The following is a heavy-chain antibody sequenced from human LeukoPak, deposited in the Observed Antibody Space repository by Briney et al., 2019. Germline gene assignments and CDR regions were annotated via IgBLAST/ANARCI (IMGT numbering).Heavy chain of an antibody. CDR2: IYHSGST. CDR1: GGSISSGGYS. J-gene: IGHJ4*02. Sequence: PSQTLSLTCAVSGGSISSGGYSWSWIRQPPGTGLEWIGYIYHSGSTYYNPSLKSRVTISVDRSKNQFSLKLSSVTAADTAVYYCARVGDHEGFDYWSQGTLVTVSS. V-gene: IGHV4-30-2*01. D-gene: IGHD4-17*01. CDR3: ARVGDHEGFDY.